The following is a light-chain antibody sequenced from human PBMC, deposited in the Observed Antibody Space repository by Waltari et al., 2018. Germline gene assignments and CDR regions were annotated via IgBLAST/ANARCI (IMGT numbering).Light chain of an antibody. CDR3: HMWDGTTDHYV. V-gene: IGLV3-21*02. J-gene: IGLJ1*01. CDR2: DDS. CDR1: AIGSKI. Sequence: SCVLSQPPSVSVAPGQTATITCGGSAIGSKIVHWYQHKAGQAPVLVVYDDSGRPSGIPERFSGSNSGNTATLTISRVEAGDEADYYCHMWDGTTDHYVFGTGTKVTVL.